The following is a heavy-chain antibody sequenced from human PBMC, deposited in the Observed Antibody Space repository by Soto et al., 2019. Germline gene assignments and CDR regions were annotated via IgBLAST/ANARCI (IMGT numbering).Heavy chain of an antibody. Sequence: GESLKISFKVSGYSFTNYWIHWVRQRAWKGLEWMGRIDPDDSYTNYSPSFQGHVTISVDKSISTAYLQWSSLQASDTAIYYCARLPPPTYCSGSTCSGYWGQGTQVTVSS. CDR1: GYSFTNYW. V-gene: IGHV5-10-1*01. CDR2: IDPDDSYT. J-gene: IGHJ4*02. CDR3: ARLPPPTYCSGSTCSGY. D-gene: IGHD2-15*01.